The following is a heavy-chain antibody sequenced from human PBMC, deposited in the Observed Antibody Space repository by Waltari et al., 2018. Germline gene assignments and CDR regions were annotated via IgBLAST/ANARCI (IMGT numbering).Heavy chain of an antibody. D-gene: IGHD3-3*01. CDR3: ARAASRRITIFGVVPSVGWFDP. Sequence: QVQLQQWGAGLLKPSETLSLTCAVYGGSFSGYYWSWIRQPPGKGMVWIGEINHSGSTNYNPSLKSRVTISVDTSKNQCSLKLSSVTAADTAVYYCARAASRRITIFGVVPSVGWFDPWGQGTLVTVSS. J-gene: IGHJ5*02. V-gene: IGHV4-34*01. CDR2: INHSGST. CDR1: GGSFSGYY.